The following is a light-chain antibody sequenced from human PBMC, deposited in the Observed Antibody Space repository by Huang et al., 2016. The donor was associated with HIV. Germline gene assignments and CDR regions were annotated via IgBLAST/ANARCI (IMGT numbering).Light chain of an antibody. CDR1: QSISSY. V-gene: IGKV1-39*01. CDR2: GAS. J-gene: IGKJ1*01. CDR3: QQSHTAPWT. Sequence: DIRMTQSPSSLPASVGDRVTITCRASQSISSYLNWYQQKPGKAPNLLIYGASTLQVGVPSRFRCSGSGTSFTLTINSRRPEDFATYYCQQSHTAPWTFGQGT.